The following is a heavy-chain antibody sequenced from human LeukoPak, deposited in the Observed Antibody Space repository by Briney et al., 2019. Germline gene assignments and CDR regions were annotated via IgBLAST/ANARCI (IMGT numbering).Heavy chain of an antibody. V-gene: IGHV3-20*04. D-gene: IGHD7-27*01. CDR2: INWNGGST. Sequence: GGSLRLSCAASGFTFDDYGMSWVRQAPGKGLEWVSGINWNGGSTGYADSVKGRFTMSRDNAKNSLYMQMNSLRAEDPAVYYCARAQRLTAFDPWGQGTLVTVSS. J-gene: IGHJ5*02. CDR1: GFTFDDYG. CDR3: ARAQRLTAFDP.